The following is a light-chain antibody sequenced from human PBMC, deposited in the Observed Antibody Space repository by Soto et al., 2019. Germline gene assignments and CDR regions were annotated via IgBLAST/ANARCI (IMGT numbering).Light chain of an antibody. CDR2: AAS. CDR1: QGVSRH. Sequence: EIVMTQSPAPLSLSPGERATLSCRASQGVSRHLAWYQQKPGQAPRLHIYAASTRAAGVPARFSGSGSGTEFTLTISSLQSEDFTVYYCQQYHQWPLTFGGGTKVEI. V-gene: IGKV3D-15*01. J-gene: IGKJ4*01. CDR3: QQYHQWPLT.